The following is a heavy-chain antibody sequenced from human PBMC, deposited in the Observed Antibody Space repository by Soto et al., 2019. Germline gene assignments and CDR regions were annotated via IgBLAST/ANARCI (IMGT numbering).Heavy chain of an antibody. CDR1: GFTFSSYW. CDR2: INSDGSST. V-gene: IGHV3-74*01. Sequence: GGSLRLSCAASGFTFSSYWMHWVRQAPGKGLVWVSRINSDGSSTSYAESVKGRFTISRDNAKNTLYLQMNSLRAEDTAVYYRARAGNGPYYYYYYMDVWGKGTTVTVSS. D-gene: IGHD1-1*01. CDR3: ARAGNGPYYYYYYMDV. J-gene: IGHJ6*03.